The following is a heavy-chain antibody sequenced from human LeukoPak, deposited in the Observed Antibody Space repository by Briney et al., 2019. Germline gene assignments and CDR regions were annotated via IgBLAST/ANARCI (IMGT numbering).Heavy chain of an antibody. CDR2: IYYSGST. V-gene: IGHV4-30-4*01. CDR1: GGSISSGDYS. CDR3: ARGPSWDYGMDV. D-gene: IGHD1-26*01. Sequence: SQTLSLTCTVSGGSISSGDYSWSWIRQPPGKGLEWIGYIYYSGSTYYNPSLKSRVTISVDTSKNQFSLKLSSVTAADTAVYYCARGPSWDYGMDVWGQGTTVTVSS. J-gene: IGHJ6*02.